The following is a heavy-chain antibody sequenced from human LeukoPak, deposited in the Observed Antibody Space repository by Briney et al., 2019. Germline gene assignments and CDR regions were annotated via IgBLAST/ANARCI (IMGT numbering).Heavy chain of an antibody. V-gene: IGHV4-39*07. J-gene: IGHJ4*02. CDR2: MYHSGST. D-gene: IGHD2/OR15-2a*01. Sequence: SETLSLTCTVSGGSISSSSYYWGWIRQPPGKGLEWIGSMYHSGSTYYNPSLKSRVTISVDTSKNQFSLKLSSVTAADTAVYYCARDGIWAFDYWGQGTLVTVSS. CDR1: GGSISSSSYY. CDR3: ARDGIWAFDY.